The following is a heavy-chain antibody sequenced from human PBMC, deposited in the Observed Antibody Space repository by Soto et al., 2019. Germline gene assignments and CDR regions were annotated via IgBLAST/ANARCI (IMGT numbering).Heavy chain of an antibody. CDR2: ISGSGGST. CDR3: AKIVMGSRDIVVVVAATGNYYYYMDV. Sequence: GGSLRLSCAASGLTFSSYAMSWVRQAPGKGLEWVSAISGSGGSTYYADSVKGRFTISRDNSKNTLYLQMNSLRAEDTAVYYCAKIVMGSRDIVVVVAATGNYYYYMDVWGKGTTVTVSS. J-gene: IGHJ6*03. CDR1: GLTFSSYA. D-gene: IGHD2-15*01. V-gene: IGHV3-23*01.